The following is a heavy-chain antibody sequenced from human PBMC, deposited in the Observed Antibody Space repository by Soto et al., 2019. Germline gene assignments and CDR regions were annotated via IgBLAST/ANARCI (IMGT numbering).Heavy chain of an antibody. Sequence: ASVKVSCKASGYTFTGYYMHWVRQAPGQGLEWMGWINPNSGGTNYAQKFQGRVTMTRDTSISTAYMELSRLRSDDTAVYYCASHYDFWSGYYKYYYYGMDGWGQGTTVTVSS. CDR1: GYTFTGYY. CDR2: INPNSGGT. D-gene: IGHD3-3*01. J-gene: IGHJ6*02. CDR3: ASHYDFWSGYYKYYYYGMDG. V-gene: IGHV1-2*02.